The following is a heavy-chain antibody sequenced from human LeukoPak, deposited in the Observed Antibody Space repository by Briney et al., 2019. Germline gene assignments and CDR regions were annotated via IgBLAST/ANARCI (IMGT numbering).Heavy chain of an antibody. D-gene: IGHD1/OR15-1a*01. V-gene: IGHV4-4*02. J-gene: IGHJ2*01. Sequence: SGTLSLTCAVSGGSISSSNWWSWVRQPPGKGLEWIGEIYHSGSTNYNPSLKSRVTISVDTSKNQFSLKLSSVTAADTAVYYCARARCDTVTTPRFWYFDLRGRGTLVTVSS. CDR3: ARARCDTVTTPRFWYFDL. CDR1: GGSISSSNW. CDR2: IYHSGST.